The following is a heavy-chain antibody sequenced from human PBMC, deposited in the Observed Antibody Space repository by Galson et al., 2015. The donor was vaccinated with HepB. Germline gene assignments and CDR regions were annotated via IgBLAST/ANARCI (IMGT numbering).Heavy chain of an antibody. J-gene: IGHJ6*02. CDR1: GYTFTGYY. V-gene: IGHV1-2*04. D-gene: IGHD5-18*01. CDR3: ARDGGQGWIQLWLPDYGMDV. Sequence: QSGAEVKKPGESLKVSCKASGYTFTGYYMHWVRQAPGQGLEWMGWINPNSGGTNYAQKFQGWVTMTRDTSISTAYMELSRLRSDDTAVYYCARDGGQGWIQLWLPDYGMDVWGQGTTVTVSS. CDR2: INPNSGGT.